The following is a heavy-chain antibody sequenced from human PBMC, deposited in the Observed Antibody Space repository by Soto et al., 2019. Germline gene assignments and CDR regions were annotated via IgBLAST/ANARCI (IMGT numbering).Heavy chain of an antibody. D-gene: IGHD6-19*01. CDR3: AKVHPIAVDGISDY. CDR2: ISSSSSYI. CDR1: GFTFSSYS. Sequence: PGGSLRLSCAASGFTFSSYSMNWVRQAPGKGLEWVSSISSSSSYIYYADSVKGRFTISRDNSKNSLYLQMNSLRAEDTAVYYCAKVHPIAVDGISDYWGQGTLVTVAS. V-gene: IGHV3-21*04. J-gene: IGHJ4*02.